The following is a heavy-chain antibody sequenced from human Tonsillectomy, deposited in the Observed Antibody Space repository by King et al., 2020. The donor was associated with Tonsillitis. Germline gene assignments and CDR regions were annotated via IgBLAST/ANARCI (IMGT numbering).Heavy chain of an antibody. CDR1: GYTLTGLS. Sequence: QLVQSGAEVKKPGASVKVSCKVSGYTLTGLSMHWVRQAPGKGLEWMGGSDPEDGETIYAQRFQGRVTMTVDTSTDTAYMELSSLRFEDTAVYYCATSYYFDSSGYPDYWGQGTLVTVSS. D-gene: IGHD3-22*01. V-gene: IGHV1-24*01. CDR3: ATSYYFDSSGYPDY. CDR2: SDPEDGET. J-gene: IGHJ4*02.